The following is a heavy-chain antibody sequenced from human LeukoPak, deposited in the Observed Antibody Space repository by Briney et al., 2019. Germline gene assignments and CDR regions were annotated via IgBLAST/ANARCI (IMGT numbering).Heavy chain of an antibody. V-gene: IGHV3-30*02. J-gene: IGHJ4*02. CDR2: IRYDGSNK. CDR1: GFTFSSYG. CDR3: AKVRCSSSWGGGDFDY. Sequence: HPGGSLRLSCAASGFTFSSYGMHWVRQAPGKGLEWVAFIRYDGSNKYYADSVKGRFTISRDNSKNTLYLQMNSLRAEDTAVYYCAKVRCSSSWGGGDFDYWGQGTLVTVSP. D-gene: IGHD6-13*01.